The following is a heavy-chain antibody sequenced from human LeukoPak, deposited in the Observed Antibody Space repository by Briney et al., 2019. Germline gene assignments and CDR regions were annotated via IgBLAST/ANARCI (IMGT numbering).Heavy chain of an antibody. V-gene: IGHV3-66*02. CDR2: IYTGGST. CDR1: GVSVSNNY. J-gene: IGHJ4*01. CDR3: VRLPSY. Sequence: TGGSLRLSCAASGVSVSNNYMTWVRQAPGKGLEWVSVIYTGGSTYYADAVKGRSTISRDNSKNTLYLQMNSLRLEDTAVYYCVRLPSYWGQGTLVTVSS.